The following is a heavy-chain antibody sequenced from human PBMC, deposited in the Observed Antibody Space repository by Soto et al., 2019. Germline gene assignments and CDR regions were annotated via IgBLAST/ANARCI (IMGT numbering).Heavy chain of an antibody. V-gene: IGHV3-74*01. Sequence: EVQLVESGGGLVQPGESLRLSCVVSGFSFTNYWMHWVRQVPGKGLVWVSRINSDGASTGYADSVKGRFNISRDNAKNTLYLEVNTLRVEDTAVYYCARGSKFYFDYWGQGTLVTVSS. CDR2: INSDGAST. CDR1: GFSFTNYW. J-gene: IGHJ4*02. CDR3: ARGSKFYFDY.